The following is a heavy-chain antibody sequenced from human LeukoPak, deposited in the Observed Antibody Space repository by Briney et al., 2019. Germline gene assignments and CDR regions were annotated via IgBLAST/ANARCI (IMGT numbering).Heavy chain of an antibody. CDR2: IYSGGNT. J-gene: IGHJ5*02. Sequence: GGSLRLSCAASGFTVSSNYMSWVRQAPGKGLEWVSVIYSGGNTYYADSVKGRFTISRDNSKNTLYLQMNSLRAEGTAVYYCARYYGSGSYYPWGQGTLVTVSS. CDR1: GFTVSSNY. CDR3: ARYYGSGSYYP. D-gene: IGHD3-10*01. V-gene: IGHV3-66*01.